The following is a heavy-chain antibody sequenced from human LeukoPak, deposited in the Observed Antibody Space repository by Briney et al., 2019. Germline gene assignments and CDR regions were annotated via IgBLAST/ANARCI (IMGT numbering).Heavy chain of an antibody. CDR3: AKDIGYSSPAGYYYYYMDV. V-gene: IGHV3-43D*03. CDR1: GFTFDDYA. Sequence: GGSLRLSCAASGFTFDDYAMHWVRQAPGKGLEWVSLISWDGGSTYYADSVKGRFTISSDNSKNSLYLQMNSLRAEDTALYYCAKDIGYSSPAGYYYYYMDVWGKGTTVTVSS. CDR2: ISWDGGST. D-gene: IGHD6-13*01. J-gene: IGHJ6*03.